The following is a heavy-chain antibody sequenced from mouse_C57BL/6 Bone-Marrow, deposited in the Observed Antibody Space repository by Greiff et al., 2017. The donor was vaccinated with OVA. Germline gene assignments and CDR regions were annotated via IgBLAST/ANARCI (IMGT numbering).Heavy chain of an antibody. J-gene: IGHJ2*01. V-gene: IGHV1-64*01. CDR3: ARGGTTNWDIY. CDR2: IHPNSGST. Sequence: QVHVKQPGAELVKPGASVKLSCKASGYTFTSYWMHWVKQRPGQGLEWIGMIHPNSGSTNYNEKFKSKATLTVDKSSSTAYMQLSSLTSEDSAVYYCARGGTTNWDIYWGQGTTLTVSS. CDR1: GYTFTSYW. D-gene: IGHD4-1*01.